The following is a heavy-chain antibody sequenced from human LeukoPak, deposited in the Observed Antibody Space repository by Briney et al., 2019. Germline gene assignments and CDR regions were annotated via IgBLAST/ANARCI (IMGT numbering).Heavy chain of an antibody. CDR2: VSSSGSTI. CDR3: ASTTLAGSRDV. Sequence: GGSLRLSCAASGVTVSSNYISWIRQAPGKGLEWVSYVSSSGSTIYYADSVKGRFTISRDNAKNSLYLQMNSLRAEDTAVYYCASTTLAGSRDVWGQGTTVTVSS. V-gene: IGHV3-11*04. CDR1: GVTVSSNY. J-gene: IGHJ6*02. D-gene: IGHD3-3*02.